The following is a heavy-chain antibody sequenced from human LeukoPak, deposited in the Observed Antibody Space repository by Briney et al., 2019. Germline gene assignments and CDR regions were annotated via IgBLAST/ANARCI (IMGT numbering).Heavy chain of an antibody. V-gene: IGHV3-23*01. CDR2: ISGSGGST. CDR1: GFTFNSYA. D-gene: IGHD3-22*01. J-gene: IGHJ4*02. CDR3: AKGSMRFGEYYYDSSGSSGFDY. Sequence: GGSLRLSCAASGFTFNSYAMNWVRQAPGEGLEWVSAISGSGGSTYYADSVKGRFTISRDNSKNTLYLQMNSLRAEDTAVYYCAKGSMRFGEYYYDSSGSSGFDYWGQGTLVTVSS.